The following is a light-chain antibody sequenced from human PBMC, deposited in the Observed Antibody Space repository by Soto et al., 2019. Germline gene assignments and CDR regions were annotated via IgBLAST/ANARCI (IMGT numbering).Light chain of an antibody. CDR3: SSYASGSTLVV. V-gene: IGLV2-14*01. CDR2: EVS. J-gene: IGLJ7*01. CDR1: SSDIGGYNY. Sequence: QSVLTQPASVSGSPGQSITISCTGTSSDIGGYNYVSWYQQHPGKAPKVMIYEVSNRPSGVSNRFSGSKSANTASLTISGLQAEDEADYYCSSYASGSTLVVFGGGTQLTVL.